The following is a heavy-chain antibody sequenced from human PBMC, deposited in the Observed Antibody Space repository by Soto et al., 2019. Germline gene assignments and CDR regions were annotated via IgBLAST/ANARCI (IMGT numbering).Heavy chain of an antibody. V-gene: IGHV3-48*02. D-gene: IGHD2-15*01. CDR1: GFTFSTFS. Sequence: EVQLVESGGGSVQPGGSLRLSCAASGFTFSTFSMNWVRQAPGRGLEWISYISGGGRPISYADSVKGRFTISRANAKNSLYLQMDSLTDEDTAVYYCARDLCWAFDSWGQGTLVTVSS. J-gene: IGHJ4*02. CDR3: ARDLCWAFDS. CDR2: ISGGGRPI.